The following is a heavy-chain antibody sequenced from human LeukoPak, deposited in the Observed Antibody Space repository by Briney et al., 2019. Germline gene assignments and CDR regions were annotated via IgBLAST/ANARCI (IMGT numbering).Heavy chain of an antibody. CDR3: ARDNYYYDSSGYYYNWFDP. Sequence: GASVKVSCKASGYTFTGYYMHWVRQAPGQGPEWMGWINPNSGGTNYAQKFQGRVTMTRDTSISTAYMELSRLRSDDTAVYYCARDNYYYDSSGYYYNWFDPWGQGTLVTVSS. D-gene: IGHD3-22*01. CDR1: GYTFTGYY. CDR2: INPNSGGT. J-gene: IGHJ5*02. V-gene: IGHV1-2*02.